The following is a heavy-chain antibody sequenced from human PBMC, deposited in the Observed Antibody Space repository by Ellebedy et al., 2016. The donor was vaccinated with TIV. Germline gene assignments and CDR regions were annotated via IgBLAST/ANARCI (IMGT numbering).Heavy chain of an antibody. CDR3: ARDPTDVLTGQIYGMDV. D-gene: IGHD3-9*01. V-gene: IGHV4-59*01. CDR2: VHHSGST. CDR1: GDSINNYF. J-gene: IGHJ6*02. Sequence: PSETLSLTCTVSGDSINNYFWTWIRQPPGKGLEWIGYVHHSGSTSYNPSLKSRVTISLDASKSQFSLKLSPVTAADTAVYYCARDPTDVLTGQIYGMDVWGQGTTVTVSS.